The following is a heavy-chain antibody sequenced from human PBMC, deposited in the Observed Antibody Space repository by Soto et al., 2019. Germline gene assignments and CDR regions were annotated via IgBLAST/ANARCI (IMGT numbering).Heavy chain of an antibody. V-gene: IGHV3-33*01. Sequence: QVQMVESGGGVVQPGRVLRLSCAASGFTFSSCGMHWFRQAQGKGLEWVAVIWYAGTDKYYADSVKGRFTISRDYSKNSLYLQMNSLRAEDTALYHCSRERGAEAGTRYYYGMYVWSQGTTVTVA. CDR3: SRERGAEAGTRYYYGMYV. CDR1: GFTFSSCG. J-gene: IGHJ6*02. CDR2: IWYAGTDK. D-gene: IGHD6-13*01.